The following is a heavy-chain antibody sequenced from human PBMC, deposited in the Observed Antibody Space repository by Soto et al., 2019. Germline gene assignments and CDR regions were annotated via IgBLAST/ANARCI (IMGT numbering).Heavy chain of an antibody. CDR3: ARDPAAPDGMDV. CDR1: GFTFSSYE. V-gene: IGHV3-48*03. CDR2: ISSSGSTI. D-gene: IGHD6-6*01. Sequence: PGGSLRLSCAACGFTFSSYEMNWVRQAPGKGLEWVSYISSSGSTIYYADSVKGRFTISRDNAKNSLYLQMNSLRAEDTAVYYCARDPAAPDGMDVWGQGTTVTVSS. J-gene: IGHJ6*02.